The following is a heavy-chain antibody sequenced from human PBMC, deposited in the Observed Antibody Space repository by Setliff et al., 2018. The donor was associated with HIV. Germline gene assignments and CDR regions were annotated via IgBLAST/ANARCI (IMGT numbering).Heavy chain of an antibody. J-gene: IGHJ6*02. Sequence: PSETLSLTCTVYGASVSSHYWSWIRQPPGKGLEWVGSISDSGTTEYNPSLKSRVTVSSDTSKNQFSLKLTSLTAADTAEYNCARHKVTSTLGGLIYDYFYYGMDVWGHGTTVTVSS. CDR1: GASVSSHY. D-gene: IGHD3-16*01. CDR3: ARHKVTSTLGGLIYDYFYYGMDV. CDR2: ISDSGTT. V-gene: IGHV4-59*02.